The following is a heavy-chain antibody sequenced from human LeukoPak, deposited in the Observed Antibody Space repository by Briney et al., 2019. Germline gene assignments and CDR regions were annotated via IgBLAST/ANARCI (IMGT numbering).Heavy chain of an antibody. Sequence: GGSLRLSCVASGFIFSSYEINWVRQAPGKGLEWVSYISSSGSTIYYADSVKGRFTISRDNAKNSLYLQMNSLRPEDTAVYYCARLVGATFDYWGQGTLVTVSS. V-gene: IGHV3-48*03. CDR2: ISSSGSTI. CDR1: GFIFSSYE. J-gene: IGHJ4*02. CDR3: ARLVGATFDY. D-gene: IGHD1-26*01.